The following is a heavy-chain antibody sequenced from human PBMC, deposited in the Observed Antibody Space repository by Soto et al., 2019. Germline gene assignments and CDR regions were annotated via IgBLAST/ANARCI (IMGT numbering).Heavy chain of an antibody. Sequence: ASVKVSCKVSGYTLTELSMHWVRQAPGKGLEWMGGFDPEDGETIYAQKFQGRVTMTEDTSTDTAYMELSSLRSEDTAVYYCATDQDIVVVGDYYGMDVWGQGTTVTVSS. V-gene: IGHV1-24*01. J-gene: IGHJ6*02. CDR3: ATDQDIVVVGDYYGMDV. D-gene: IGHD2-15*01. CDR1: GYTLTELS. CDR2: FDPEDGET.